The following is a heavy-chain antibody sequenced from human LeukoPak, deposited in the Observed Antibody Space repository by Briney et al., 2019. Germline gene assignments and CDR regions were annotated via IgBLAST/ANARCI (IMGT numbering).Heavy chain of an antibody. CDR2: IHYSEST. Sequence: SETLSLTCTVSGGSMSDYYWTWIRQSPGKGLEWIAYIHYSESTNLNPSLKSRVTISVDTSRNQFSLRLNSVTAADTAVYYCARLRGNYFPDYWGQGTLVTVSS. CDR3: ARLRGNYFPDY. V-gene: IGHV4-59*01. D-gene: IGHD2/OR15-2a*01. CDR1: GGSMSDYY. J-gene: IGHJ4*02.